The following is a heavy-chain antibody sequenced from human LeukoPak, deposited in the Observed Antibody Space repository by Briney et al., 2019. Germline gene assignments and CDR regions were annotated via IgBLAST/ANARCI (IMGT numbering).Heavy chain of an antibody. CDR2: IYHSGSP. J-gene: IGHJ4*02. V-gene: IGHV4-4*02. D-gene: IGHD4-11*01. Sequence: SGTLSLTCAVSGGSISSNNWWGWVRQPPGKGLEWIGEIYHSGSPNYNPSLKSRVTISVDKSRNHFSLNLSSVTAADTAVYYCARVMTTTKQFDYWGQGTLVTVSS. CDR1: GGSISSNNW. CDR3: ARVMTTTKQFDY.